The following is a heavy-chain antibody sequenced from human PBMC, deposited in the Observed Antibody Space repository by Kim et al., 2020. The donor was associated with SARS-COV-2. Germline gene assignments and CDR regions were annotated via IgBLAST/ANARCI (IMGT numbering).Heavy chain of an antibody. J-gene: IGHJ6*02. CDR3: AKDPLDCDTTSCNTYYGLDV. V-gene: IGHV3-33*06. CDR1: GFTFTSHG. Sequence: GGSLRLSCTTSGFTFTSHGMHWVRQAPGKGLEWVAAIWYDGSNKYYADSVKGRFTISRDTSKSTLYLEMNSLRAEDTAVYYCAKDPLDCDTTSCNTYYGLDVWGHGTTVTVSS. D-gene: IGHD2-2*02. CDR2: IWYDGSNK.